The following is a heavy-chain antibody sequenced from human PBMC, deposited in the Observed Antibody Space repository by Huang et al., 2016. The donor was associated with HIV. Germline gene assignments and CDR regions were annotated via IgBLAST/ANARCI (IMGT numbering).Heavy chain of an antibody. V-gene: IGHV1-18*01. CDR1: GYTFTNYG. Sequence: QIQLVQSGAEVKKPGASVKVSCKASGYTFTNYGITWVRQAPGQGLEWMGCISTVKGNTDYAPKRQGRVTMTTDTPTTTAFMELRSLRSDDTAVYYCARDLDIVVPTAPDYWGQGTLVTVSS. CDR3: ARDLDIVVPTAPDY. CDR2: ISTVKGNT. J-gene: IGHJ4*02. D-gene: IGHD2-21*02.